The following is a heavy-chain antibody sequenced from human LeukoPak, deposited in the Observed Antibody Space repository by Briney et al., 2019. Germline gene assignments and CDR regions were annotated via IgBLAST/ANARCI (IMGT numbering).Heavy chain of an antibody. CDR2: INPNSGDT. CDR1: GYTFTDYY. Sequence: AAVKVSCKASGYTFTDYYIHLVRQAPGQGLEWMGWINPNSGDTNLAQKFQGWVTMTGDTSIGTAYLELSRLTSDDTAVYYCARDRGPQWWGSFDYWGQGTLVTVSS. J-gene: IGHJ4*02. D-gene: IGHD3-16*01. CDR3: ARDRGPQWWGSFDY. V-gene: IGHV1-2*04.